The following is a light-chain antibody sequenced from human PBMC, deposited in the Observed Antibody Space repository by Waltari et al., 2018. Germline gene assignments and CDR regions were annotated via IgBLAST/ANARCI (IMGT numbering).Light chain of an antibody. CDR3: QQYYRTPLT. Sequence: DIVMTQSPESLAVSLGERATINCKSSPSVLYSSNNKNYLAWYQQKPGQPPKLLIYWASTRESGVPDRFSGSGSGTYFTLIISSLQAEDVAVYYCQQYYRTPLTFGGGTKVEIK. CDR2: WAS. V-gene: IGKV4-1*01. J-gene: IGKJ4*01. CDR1: PSVLYSSNNKNY.